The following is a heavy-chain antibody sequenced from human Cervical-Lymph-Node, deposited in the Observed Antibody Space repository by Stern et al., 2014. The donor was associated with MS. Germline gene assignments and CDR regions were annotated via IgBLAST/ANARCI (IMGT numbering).Heavy chain of an antibody. D-gene: IGHD3-22*01. Sequence: EVQLVESGGGLVQPGRSQRLSCAASGFNFDDYDMHWVRQGPGKGLEWVAGINWNSDNIAYADSVKGRFTISRDNAKNSLYLQMNSLGVDDTALYYCVKGSYDSSGGDYFDYWGQGTLVTVSS. CDR1: GFNFDDYD. V-gene: IGHV3-9*01. CDR2: INWNSDNI. J-gene: IGHJ4*02. CDR3: VKGSYDSSGGDYFDY.